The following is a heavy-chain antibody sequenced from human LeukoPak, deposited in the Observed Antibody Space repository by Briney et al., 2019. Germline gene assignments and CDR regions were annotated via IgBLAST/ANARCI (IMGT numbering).Heavy chain of an antibody. CDR2: INPNGGGT. V-gene: IGHV1-2*06. Sequence: ASVKVSCKASGYTFTGYYMHWVRQAPGQGLEGMGRINPNGGGTNYAQKFQGRVTMTRDTSISTAYMELSRLRSDDTAVYYCASWITFGGVIVDDWFDPWGQGTLVTVSS. CDR3: ASWITFGGVIVDDWFDP. CDR1: GYTFTGYY. D-gene: IGHD3-16*02. J-gene: IGHJ5*02.